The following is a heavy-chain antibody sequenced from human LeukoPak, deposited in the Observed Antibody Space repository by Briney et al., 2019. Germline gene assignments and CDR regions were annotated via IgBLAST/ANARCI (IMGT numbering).Heavy chain of an antibody. D-gene: IGHD4-11*01. J-gene: IGHJ4*02. CDR3: ARRGSSNYFDY. CDR1: GGSISSYY. CDR2: IYYSGST. Sequence: SETLSLICTVSGGSISSYYWSWIRQPPGKGLEWIGYIYYSGSTTYNPSLKSRVTISVDTSKNQFSLKLNSVTAADTAVYYCARRGSSNYFDYWGQGTLVTVSS. V-gene: IGHV4-59*01.